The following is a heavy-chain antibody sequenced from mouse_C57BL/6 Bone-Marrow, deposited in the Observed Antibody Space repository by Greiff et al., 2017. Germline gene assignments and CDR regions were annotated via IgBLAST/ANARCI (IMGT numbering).Heavy chain of an antibody. CDR3: ARGWLPIRFYAMDY. V-gene: IGHV1-54*01. D-gene: IGHD2-2*01. Sequence: VQLQQSGAELVRPGTSVKVSCKASGYAFTNYLIEWVKQRPGQGLEWIGVINPGSGGTNYNEKFKGKATLTADKSSSTAYMQLSSLTSEDSAVXFCARGWLPIRFYAMDYWGQGTSVTVSS. CDR2: INPGSGGT. J-gene: IGHJ4*01. CDR1: GYAFTNYL.